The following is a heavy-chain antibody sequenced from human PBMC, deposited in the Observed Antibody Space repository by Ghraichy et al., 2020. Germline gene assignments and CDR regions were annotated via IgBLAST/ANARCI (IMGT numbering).Heavy chain of an antibody. CDR1: GGSISSYY. V-gene: IGHV4-59*08. J-gene: IGHJ6*03. CDR3: ARHTPLAAAGYYYYYYMDV. Sequence: SETLSLTCTVSGGSISSYYWSWIRQPPGKGLEWIGYIYYSGSTNYNPSLKSRVTISVDPSKNQFSLKLSSVTAADTAVYYCARHTPLAAAGYYYYYYMDVWGKGTTVTVSS. D-gene: IGHD6-13*01. CDR2: IYYSGST.